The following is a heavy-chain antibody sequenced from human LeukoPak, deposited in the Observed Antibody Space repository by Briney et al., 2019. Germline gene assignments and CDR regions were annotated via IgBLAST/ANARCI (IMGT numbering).Heavy chain of an antibody. CDR2: ISSSGSNK. Sequence: GGSLRLSCAVSGFTFSSYSMNWVRQAPGKGLEWVSCISSSGSNKYYADSVKGGFTISRDNAKNSLYLQMNSLRAEETAVYYCVAILVSGAIWQFDLWRRGTLLTLSS. D-gene: IGHD2-2*02. J-gene: IGHJ2*01. CDR3: VAILVSGAIWQFDL. CDR1: GFTFSSYS. V-gene: IGHV3-21*01.